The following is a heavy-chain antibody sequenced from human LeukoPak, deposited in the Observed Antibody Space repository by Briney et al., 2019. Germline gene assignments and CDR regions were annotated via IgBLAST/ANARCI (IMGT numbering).Heavy chain of an antibody. CDR1: GGTFSSYA. J-gene: IGHJ5*02. D-gene: IGHD3-3*01. CDR2: IIPIFGTA. CDR3: ARDLPSPSYYDFWSGHNWFDP. Sequence: SVKVSCKASGGTFSSYAISWVGQAPGQGLEWMGGIIPIFGTANYAQKFQGRVTITTDESTSTAYMEPSSLRSEDTAVYYCARDLPSPSYYDFWSGHNWFDPWGQGTLVTVSS. V-gene: IGHV1-69*05.